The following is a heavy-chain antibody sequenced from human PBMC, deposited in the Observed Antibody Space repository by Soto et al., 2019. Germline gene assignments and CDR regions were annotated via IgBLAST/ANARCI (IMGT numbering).Heavy chain of an antibody. Sequence: EVQLLESGGGLVQPGGSLRLSCAASGFTFSNFAMSWVRRAPGQGLEWVSTISGSGTSTYYADSVKGRFTIARDTSKNTLYLQLNSPRAEDTAVYHYARSHYYDRSHDYWGQGTVGTVSS. CDR2: ISGSGTST. D-gene: IGHD3-22*01. V-gene: IGHV3-23*01. J-gene: IGHJ4*02. CDR3: ARSHYYDRSHDY. CDR1: GFTFSNFA.